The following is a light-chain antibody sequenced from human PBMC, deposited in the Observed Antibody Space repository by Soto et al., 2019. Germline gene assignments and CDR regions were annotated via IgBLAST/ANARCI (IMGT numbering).Light chain of an antibody. CDR2: AAS. Sequence: AIRMTQXTTSFSASTGDRVTITCRASQGISSYLAWYQQKPGKAPKLLIYAASTLQSGVPSRFSGSGSGTDFTLTISCLQSEDFATYYCQQYYSYPQTFGQGTKVDIK. CDR1: QGISSY. V-gene: IGKV1-8*01. J-gene: IGKJ1*01. CDR3: QQYYSYPQT.